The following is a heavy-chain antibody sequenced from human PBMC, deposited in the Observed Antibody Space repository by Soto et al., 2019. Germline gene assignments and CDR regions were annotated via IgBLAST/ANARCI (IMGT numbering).Heavy chain of an antibody. V-gene: IGHV1-18*01. D-gene: IGHD6-19*01. Sequence: PSVKVSCKASGYTFTSYGISWVRQAPGQGLEWMGWISAYNGNTNYAQKLQGRVTMTTDTSTSTAYMELRSLRSDDTAVYYCARPYSSGWGFDAFDIWGQGTMVTVSS. J-gene: IGHJ3*02. CDR2: ISAYNGNT. CDR3: ARPYSSGWGFDAFDI. CDR1: GYTFTSYG.